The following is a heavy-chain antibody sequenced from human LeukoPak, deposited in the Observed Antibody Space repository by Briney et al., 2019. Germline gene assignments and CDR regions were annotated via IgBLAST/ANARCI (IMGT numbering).Heavy chain of an antibody. Sequence: SETLSLTSTVSGGSVRSGSYYWSWIRQPPGKGLEWIGYIYYSGSTTYNPSLKSRGTISVDTSKNQFSLKLSSVTAADTAVYYCARSARNGWYDLSSNYFDYWGQGTLVTVSS. CDR2: IYYSGST. CDR1: GGSVRSGSYY. V-gene: IGHV4-61*01. CDR3: ARSARNGWYDLSSNYFDY. J-gene: IGHJ4*02. D-gene: IGHD6-19*01.